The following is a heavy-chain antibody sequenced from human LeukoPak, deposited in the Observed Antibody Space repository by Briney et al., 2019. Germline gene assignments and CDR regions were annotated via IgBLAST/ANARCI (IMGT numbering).Heavy chain of an antibody. D-gene: IGHD5-18*01. CDR3: ARTGYSYGEFDY. CDR2: INHSGST. J-gene: IGHJ4*02. CDR1: GGSFSGYY. V-gene: IGHV4-34*01. Sequence: PSETLSLTCAVSGGSFSGYYWSWIRQPPGKGLEWIGEINHSGSTNYNPSLKSRVTISVDTSKNQFSLKLSSVTAADTAVYYCARTGYSYGEFDYWGQGTLVTVSS.